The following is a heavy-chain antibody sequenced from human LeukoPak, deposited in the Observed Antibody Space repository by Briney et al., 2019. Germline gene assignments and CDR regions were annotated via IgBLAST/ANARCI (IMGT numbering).Heavy chain of an antibody. J-gene: IGHJ6*02. CDR2: INHSGST. CDR3: ARARKIIAAAYYYYYYGMDV. D-gene: IGHD6-13*01. V-gene: IGHV4-34*01. Sequence: PSETLSLTCTVSGGSLNPYYWNWIRQPPGKGLEWIGEINHSGSTNYNPSLKSRVTISVDTSKNQFSLKLSSVTAAGTAVYYCARARKIIAAAYYYYYYGMDVWGQGTTVTVPS. CDR1: GGSLNPYY.